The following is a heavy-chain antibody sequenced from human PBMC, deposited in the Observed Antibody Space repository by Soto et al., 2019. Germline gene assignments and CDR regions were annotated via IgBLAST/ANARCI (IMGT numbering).Heavy chain of an antibody. CDR2: IIPIFGTA. CDR1: GGTFSSYA. V-gene: IGHV1-69*13. Sequence: SVKVSCKASGGTFSSYAISWVRQAPGQGLEWMGGIIPIFGTAKYAQKFQGRVTITADESTSTAYMELSSLRSEDTAVYYCARGWELQNWFDPWGQGTLVTSPQ. D-gene: IGHD1-26*01. CDR3: ARGWELQNWFDP. J-gene: IGHJ5*02.